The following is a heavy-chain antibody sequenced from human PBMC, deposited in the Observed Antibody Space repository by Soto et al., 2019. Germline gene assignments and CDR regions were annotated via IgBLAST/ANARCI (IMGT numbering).Heavy chain of an antibody. CDR3: ARGRGYYDFWSGYLPSLDYFDY. V-gene: IGHV4-30-2*01. CDR2: IYHSGST. J-gene: IGHJ4*02. Sequence: SETLSLTCAVSGGSISSGGYSWSWIRQPPGKGLEWIGYIYHSGSTYYNPSLKSRVTISVDRSKNQFSLKLSSVTAADTAVYYCARGRGYYDFWSGYLPSLDYFDYWGQGTLVTVSS. CDR1: GGSISSGGYS. D-gene: IGHD3-3*01.